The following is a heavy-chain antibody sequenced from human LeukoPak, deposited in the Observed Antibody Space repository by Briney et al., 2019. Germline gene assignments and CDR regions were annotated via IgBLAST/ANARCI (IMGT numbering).Heavy chain of an antibody. Sequence: SETLSLTCAVYCGSFSGYYWSWIRQPPGKGLEWIGEINHSGSTNYNPSLKSRVTISVDTSKNQFSLKLSSVTAADTAVYYCARVPRGYYFDYWGQGTLVTVSS. CDR1: CGSFSGYY. CDR2: INHSGST. CDR3: ARVPRGYYFDY. V-gene: IGHV4-34*01. D-gene: IGHD1-26*01. J-gene: IGHJ4*02.